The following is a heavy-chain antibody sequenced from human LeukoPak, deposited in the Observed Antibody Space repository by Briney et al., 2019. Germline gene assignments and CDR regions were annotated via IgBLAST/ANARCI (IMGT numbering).Heavy chain of an antibody. V-gene: IGHV3-23*01. CDR1: GFSFSNYA. D-gene: IGHD3-10*01. CDR2: ISGGGGTT. CDR3: AKDGSGTSDAFDI. Sequence: GGSLRLSCAASGFSFSNYAMSWVRQAPGKGLEWVSAISGGGGTTYYTDSVKGRFTISRDNSKNTLYLQMNSLRAEDTAVYYCAKDGSGTSDAFDIWGQGTMVTVSS. J-gene: IGHJ3*02.